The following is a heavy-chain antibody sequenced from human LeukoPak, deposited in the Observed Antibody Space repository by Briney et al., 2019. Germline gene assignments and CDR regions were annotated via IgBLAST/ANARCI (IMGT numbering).Heavy chain of an antibody. CDR2: INPNSGGT. V-gene: IGHV1-2*02. CDR3: ARLDCSGGSCYPQV. Sequence: ASVKVSCKASGYTFTGYYMHWVRQAPGQGLEWMGWINPNSGGTNYAQKFRGRVTMTRDTSISTAYMELSRLRSDDTAVYYCARLDCSGGSCYPQVWGQGTLVTVSS. J-gene: IGHJ4*02. D-gene: IGHD2-15*01. CDR1: GYTFTGYY.